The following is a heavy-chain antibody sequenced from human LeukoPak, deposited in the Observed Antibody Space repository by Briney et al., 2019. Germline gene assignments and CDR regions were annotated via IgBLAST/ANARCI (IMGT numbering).Heavy chain of an antibody. CDR1: GFTFSSYG. D-gene: IGHD3-10*01. CDR2: ISYDGYSK. V-gene: IGHV3-30*18. CDR3: AKDRYGSGTNGMDV. J-gene: IGHJ6*02. Sequence: GGSLRLSCVASGFTFSSYGMNWVRQAPGKGLEWVAVISYDGYSKYYADSVKGRFTISRDNSKGTLFLQLNSLRGEDTALYYCAKDRYGSGTNGMDVWGQGTPVIVSS.